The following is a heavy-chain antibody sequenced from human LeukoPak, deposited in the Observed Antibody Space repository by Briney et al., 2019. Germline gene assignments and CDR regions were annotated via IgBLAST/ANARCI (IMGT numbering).Heavy chain of an antibody. J-gene: IGHJ6*02. CDR1: GGTFSSYV. Sequence: SVKVSCKAPGGTFSSYVISWVRQAPGQGLEWMGRIIPILGIANYAQKFQCRVTITADKSTSTAYMELSSLRSEDTAVYYCARRRGAVAGPGYYYYGMDVWGQGTTVTVSS. D-gene: IGHD6-19*01. V-gene: IGHV1-69*10. CDR2: IIPILGIA. CDR3: ARRRGAVAGPGYYYYGMDV.